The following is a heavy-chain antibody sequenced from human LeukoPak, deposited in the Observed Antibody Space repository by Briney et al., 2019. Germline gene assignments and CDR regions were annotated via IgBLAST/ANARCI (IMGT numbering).Heavy chain of an antibody. Sequence: GGSLRLSCAASGFTVSSNYMSWVRLAPGKGLEWVSVIYSGGSTYYADSVKGRFTISRHNSKNTLYLQMNSLRAEDTAVYYCARWGSSRYYYYGMDVWGQGTTVTVSS. CDR3: ARWGSSRYYYYGMDV. J-gene: IGHJ6*02. CDR1: GFTVSSNY. D-gene: IGHD6-13*01. CDR2: IYSGGST. V-gene: IGHV3-53*04.